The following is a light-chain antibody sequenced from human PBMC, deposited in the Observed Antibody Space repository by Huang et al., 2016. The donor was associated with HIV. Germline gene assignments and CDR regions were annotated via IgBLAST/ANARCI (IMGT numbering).Light chain of an antibody. CDR3: QQYYSYPGT. V-gene: IGKV1-8*01. J-gene: IGKJ4*01. CDR2: AAS. CDR1: QGISSY. Sequence: AIRITQSPSSLSASTGDRVTITCRASQGISSYLAWYQQKPGKAPKLLIYAASTLQSGFPSRCSGSGSGTDFTLTISCLQSEDFATYYCQQYYSYPGTFGGGTKVEIK.